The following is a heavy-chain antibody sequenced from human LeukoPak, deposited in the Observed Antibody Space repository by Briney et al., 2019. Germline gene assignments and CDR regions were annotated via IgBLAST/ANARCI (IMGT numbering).Heavy chain of an antibody. CDR2: INSNGGST. CDR3: VKETFTVTSPFDS. CDR1: GFTFSAYA. Sequence: PGGSLRLSCSASGFTFSAYAMHWVRQAPGKGLEYVSAINSNGGSTYYADSVKGRFTISRDNSKNTVFLQMSSLRVEDTAVYYCVKETFTVTSPFDSWGQGT. V-gene: IGHV3-64D*09. J-gene: IGHJ4*02. D-gene: IGHD4-11*01.